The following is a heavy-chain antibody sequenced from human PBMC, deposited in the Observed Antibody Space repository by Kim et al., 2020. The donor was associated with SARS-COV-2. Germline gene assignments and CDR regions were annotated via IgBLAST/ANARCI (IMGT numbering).Heavy chain of an antibody. V-gene: IGHV1-58*01. Sequence: NYAQKFQESVTITRDMATSTAYMELSSLRSEDTAVYYCAAGQAVYDAFDIWGQGTMVTVSS. CDR3: AAGQAVYDAFDI. D-gene: IGHD2-15*01. J-gene: IGHJ3*02.